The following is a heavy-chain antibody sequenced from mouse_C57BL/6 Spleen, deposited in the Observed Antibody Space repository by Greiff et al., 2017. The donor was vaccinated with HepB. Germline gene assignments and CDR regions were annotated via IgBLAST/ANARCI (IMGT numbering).Heavy chain of an antibody. CDR1: GFSLTSYG. J-gene: IGHJ4*01. CDR3: ARQNSSYYYAMDY. Sequence: VKLMESGPGLVAPSQSLSITCTVSGFSLTSYGVHWVRQPPGKGLEWLVVIWSDGSTTYNSALKSRLSISKDNSKSQVFLKMNSLQTDDTAMYYCARQNSSYYYAMDYWGQGTSVTVSS. V-gene: IGHV2-6-1*01. CDR2: IWSDGST.